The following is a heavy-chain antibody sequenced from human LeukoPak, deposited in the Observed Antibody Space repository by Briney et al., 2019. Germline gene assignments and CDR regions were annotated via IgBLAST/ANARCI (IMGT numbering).Heavy chain of an antibody. CDR1: GGSISTXX. V-gene: IGHV4-59*10. Sequence: GGSISTXXXXXIRQXAGKXXXCFRHIYTSASTNYNPSLKSRVPMSLDTSKNQFSLQLTSVTAADTAMYYCARSYNYGPFDYWGQGTLVTVSS. J-gene: IGHJ4*02. D-gene: IGHD5-18*01. CDR2: IYTSAST. CDR3: ARSYNYGPFDY.